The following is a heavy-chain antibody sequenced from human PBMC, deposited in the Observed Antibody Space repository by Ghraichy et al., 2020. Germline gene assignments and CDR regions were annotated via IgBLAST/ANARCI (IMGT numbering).Heavy chain of an antibody. CDR3: ASLPPPHIAARPGAYYFDY. V-gene: IGHV4-38-2*02. J-gene: IGHJ4*02. CDR2: IYHSGST. CDR1: GYSISSGYY. D-gene: IGHD6-6*01. Sequence: SETLSLTCTVSGYSISSGYYWGWIRQPPGKGLEWIGSIYHSGSTYYNPSLKSRVTISVDTSKNQFSLKLSSVTAADTAVYYCASLPPPHIAARPGAYYFDYWAQATLLTVSS.